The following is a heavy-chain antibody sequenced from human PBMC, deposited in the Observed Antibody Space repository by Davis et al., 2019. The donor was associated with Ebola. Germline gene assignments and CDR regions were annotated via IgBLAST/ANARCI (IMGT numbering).Heavy chain of an antibody. CDR3: ARPLAPSRYYYYGMDV. D-gene: IGHD2-15*01. CDR1: GFTFSSYG. J-gene: IGHJ6*02. Sequence: GESLKISCAASGFTFSSYGMHWVRQAPGKGLEWVAVISYDGSNKYYADSVKGRFTISRDNSKNTLYLQMNSLRAEDTAVYYCARPLAPSRYYYYGMDVWGQGTTVTVSS. V-gene: IGHV3-30*03. CDR2: ISYDGSNK.